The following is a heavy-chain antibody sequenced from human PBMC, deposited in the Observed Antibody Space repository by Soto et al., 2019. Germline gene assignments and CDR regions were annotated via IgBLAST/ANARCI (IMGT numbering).Heavy chain of an antibody. CDR1: GGTFSSYA. J-gene: IGHJ6*02. CDR3: ASPTKPLYDYYGMDV. CDR2: IIPIFGTA. V-gene: IGHV1-69*12. D-gene: IGHD1-1*01. Sequence: QVQLVQSGAEVKKPGSSVKVSCKASGGTFSSYAISWVRQAPGQGLEWMGGIIPIFGTANYAQKCQGRVTITADEATSTAYRELSSLRSEDTAVYYCASPTKPLYDYYGMDVWGQGTTVTVSS.